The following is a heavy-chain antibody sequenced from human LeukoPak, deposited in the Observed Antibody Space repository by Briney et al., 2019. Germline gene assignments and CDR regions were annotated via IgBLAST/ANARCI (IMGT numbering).Heavy chain of an antibody. V-gene: IGHV3-11*04. D-gene: IGHD3-22*01. CDR3: ARDQHDSSGYPRAWAFDI. J-gene: IGHJ3*02. CDR2: ISSSGSTI. CDR1: GFTFSDYY. Sequence: GGSLRLSCAASGFTFSDYYMSWIRQAPGKGLEWVSYISSSGSTIYYADSAKGRFTISRDNAKNSLYLQTNSLRAEDTAVYYCARDQHDSSGYPRAWAFDIWGQGTMVTVSS.